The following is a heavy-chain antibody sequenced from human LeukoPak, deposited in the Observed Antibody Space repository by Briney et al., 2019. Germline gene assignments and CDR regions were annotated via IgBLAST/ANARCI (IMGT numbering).Heavy chain of an antibody. CDR3: ANYDSSGQGMDV. J-gene: IGHJ6*02. CDR2: IYYSGST. CDR1: GGSISSYY. D-gene: IGHD3-22*01. Sequence: SETLSLTCTVSGGSISSYYWRWIRQPPGKGLEWIGYIYYSGSTNYNPSLKSRVTISVDTCKNQFSLKLSSVTAADTAVYYCANYDSSGQGMDVWGQGTTVTVSS. V-gene: IGHV4-59*01.